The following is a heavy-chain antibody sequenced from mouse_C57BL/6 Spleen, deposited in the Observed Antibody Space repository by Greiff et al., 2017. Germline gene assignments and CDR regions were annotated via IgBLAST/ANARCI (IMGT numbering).Heavy chain of an antibody. CDR2: ISYDGSN. Sequence: EVQVVESGPGLVKPSQSLSLTCSVTGYSITSGYYWNWIRQFPGNKLEWMGYISYDGSNNYNPSLKNRISITRDTSKNQFFLKLNSVTTEDTATYYCASSNYDYFDYWGQGTTLTVSS. V-gene: IGHV3-6*01. CDR1: GYSITSGYY. D-gene: IGHD2-5*01. J-gene: IGHJ2*01. CDR3: ASSNYDYFDY.